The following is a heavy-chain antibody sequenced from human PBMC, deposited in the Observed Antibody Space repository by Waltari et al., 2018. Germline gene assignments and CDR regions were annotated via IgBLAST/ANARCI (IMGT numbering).Heavy chain of an antibody. CDR1: GGTFSSYA. CDR2: IIPILGTA. D-gene: IGHD3-22*01. CDR3: ARGPYDSSGYYGY. V-gene: IGHV1-69*14. Sequence: QVQLVQSGAEVKRPGSSLKVSCKASGGTFSSYAISWLRQAPGQGLEWVGGIIPILGTANYAQKLQGRVTITADKSTSTAYMELSSLRSEDTAVYYCARGPYDSSGYYGYWGQGTLVTVSS. J-gene: IGHJ4*02.